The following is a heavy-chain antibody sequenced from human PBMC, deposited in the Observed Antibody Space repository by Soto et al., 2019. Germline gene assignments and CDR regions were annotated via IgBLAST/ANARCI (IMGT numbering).Heavy chain of an antibody. CDR3: ARIKRGYSYGSIIDF. CDR1: GGSITNYY. J-gene: IGHJ4*02. CDR2: IFYSGSA. V-gene: IGHV4-59*01. D-gene: IGHD5-18*01. Sequence: SETLSLTCTVSGGSITNYYWSWIRQPPGRGLKWIGYIFYSGSADYTPSLKSRATISVDTSKNQFSLKLRSVTAADTAVYYCARIKRGYSYGSIIDFWGQGIPVTV.